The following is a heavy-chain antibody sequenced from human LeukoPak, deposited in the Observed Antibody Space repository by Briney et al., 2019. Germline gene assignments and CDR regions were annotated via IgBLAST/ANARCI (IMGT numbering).Heavy chain of an antibody. Sequence: SETLSLTCTVSGGSISSSTYYWGWIRQPPGKGLEWIGSIYYSGSTYYNPSLKSRVTISVDTSKNQFSLKLSSVTAADTAVYYCAAPSSYGYNWFDPWGQGTLVTVSS. CDR1: GGSISSSTYY. D-gene: IGHD5-18*01. J-gene: IGHJ5*02. V-gene: IGHV4-39*07. CDR2: IYYSGST. CDR3: AAPSSYGYNWFDP.